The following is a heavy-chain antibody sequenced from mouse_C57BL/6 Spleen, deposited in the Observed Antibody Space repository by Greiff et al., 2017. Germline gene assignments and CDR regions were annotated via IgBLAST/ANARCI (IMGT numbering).Heavy chain of an antibody. CDR2: INPYNGDT. V-gene: IGHV1-20*01. CDR3: ARVGNGWYYFDY. CDR1: GYSFTGYF. J-gene: IGHJ2*01. Sequence: EVQVVESGPELVKPGDSVKISCKASGYSFTGYFMNWVMQSHGKSLEWIGRINPYNGDTFYNQKFKGKATLTVDKSSSTAHMELRSLTSEDSAVYYCARVGNGWYYFDYWGQGTTLTVSS. D-gene: IGHD2-2*01.